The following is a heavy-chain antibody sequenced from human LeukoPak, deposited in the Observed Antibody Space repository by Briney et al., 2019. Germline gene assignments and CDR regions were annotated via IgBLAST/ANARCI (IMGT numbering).Heavy chain of an antibody. CDR3: ARAGHCTNGICYTADFDY. V-gene: IGHV3-23*01. J-gene: IGHJ4*02. Sequence: GGSLRLSCTASGFTFSTYAMSWVRQAPGKGREWVSAITDSGGNTYYAAPVKGRFTISRDNSKNTLYLQMNSLRVEDTAVYYCARAGHCTNGICYTADFDYWGQGTLVTVSS. CDR2: ITDSGGNT. D-gene: IGHD2-8*01. CDR1: GFTFSTYA.